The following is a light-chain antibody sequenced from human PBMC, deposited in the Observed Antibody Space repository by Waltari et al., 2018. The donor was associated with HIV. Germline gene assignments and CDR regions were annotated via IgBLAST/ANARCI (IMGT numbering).Light chain of an antibody. V-gene: IGLV1-40*01. CDR2: GES. Sequence: SVLTQPPSLSGAPGQWVTISCTGNNSNIGAGYDVHWYRQLPGAAPELVLYGESIRPLGVPYRFSGAKSGTSASLAINGLQTDDEGDYYCQSYDSSLSGLWVFGGGTRLTVL. CDR3: QSYDSSLSGLWV. J-gene: IGLJ3*02. CDR1: NSNIGAGYD.